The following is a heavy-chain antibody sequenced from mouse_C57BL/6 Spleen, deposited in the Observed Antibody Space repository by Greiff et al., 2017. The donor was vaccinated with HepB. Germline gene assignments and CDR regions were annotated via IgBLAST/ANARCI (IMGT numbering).Heavy chain of an antibody. J-gene: IGHJ4*01. V-gene: IGHV1-39*01. Sequence: EVQLQQSGPELVKPGASVKISCKASGYSFTDYNMNWVKQSNGKSLEWIGVINPNYGTTSYNQKFQGKATLAVDQSSSTAYMQINSLTSEDSAVYYGARGDYGSSLYAMDYWGQGTSVTVSS. CDR3: ARGDYGSSLYAMDY. CDR2: INPNYGTT. CDR1: GYSFTDYN. D-gene: IGHD1-1*01.